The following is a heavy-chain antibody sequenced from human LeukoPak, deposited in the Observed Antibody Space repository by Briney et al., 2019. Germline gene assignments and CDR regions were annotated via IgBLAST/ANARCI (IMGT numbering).Heavy chain of an antibody. CDR3: ARSSGYDSSFDY. Sequence: GGSLRLSCAASGFTVSSNYMSWVRQAPGKGLEWVSVIYSGGSTYYADSVKGRFSISRDNSKNTLYLQMNSLRAEDTAVYYCARSSGYDSSFDYWGQGTLVTVSS. CDR1: GFTVSSNY. J-gene: IGHJ4*02. CDR2: IYSGGST. D-gene: IGHD3-22*01. V-gene: IGHV3-53*01.